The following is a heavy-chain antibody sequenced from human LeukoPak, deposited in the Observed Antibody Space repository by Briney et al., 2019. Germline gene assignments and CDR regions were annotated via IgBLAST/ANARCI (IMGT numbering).Heavy chain of an antibody. D-gene: IGHD5-18*01. Sequence: GASVKVSCKASGYTFTSYGISWVRQAPGQGFEWMGWISAYNGNTNYAQKLQGRVTMTTDTSTSTAYMELRSLRSDDTAVYYCARDRTGIQLWPPLDYWGQGTLVTVSS. V-gene: IGHV1-18*04. CDR1: GYTFTSYG. CDR2: ISAYNGNT. J-gene: IGHJ4*02. CDR3: ARDRTGIQLWPPLDY.